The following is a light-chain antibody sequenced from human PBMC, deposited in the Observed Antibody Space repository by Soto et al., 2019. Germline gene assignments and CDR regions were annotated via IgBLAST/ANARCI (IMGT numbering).Light chain of an antibody. Sequence: DIQMTQSPSSLSASVGDRVTITCQASQDISNYLNWYQQEPGKAPKLLIYDASNLETGVPSRFSGSGSGTEFTLTISGLQPDDFASYYCQQYDSSWTFGQGTKV. CDR1: QDISNY. CDR2: DAS. J-gene: IGKJ1*01. CDR3: QQYDSSWT. V-gene: IGKV1-33*01.